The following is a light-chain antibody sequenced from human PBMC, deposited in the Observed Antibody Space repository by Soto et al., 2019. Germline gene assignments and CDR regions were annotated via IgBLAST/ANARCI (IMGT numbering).Light chain of an antibody. CDR3: QSYGSSLSGVV. Sequence: QSVLTQPPSVSGAPGQRVTISCTGSSSNIGAGYDVHWYQQLPGTAPKLLIYGNSNRPSGVPDRFSGSKSGTSASLAITGLQAEDEADFYCQSYGSSLSGVVFGGGIKVTVL. V-gene: IGLV1-40*01. CDR2: GNS. CDR1: SSNIGAGYD. J-gene: IGLJ2*01.